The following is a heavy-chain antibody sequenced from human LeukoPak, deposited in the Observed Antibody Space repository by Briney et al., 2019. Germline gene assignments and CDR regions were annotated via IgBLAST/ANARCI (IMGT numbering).Heavy chain of an antibody. CDR3: ARALAAASVPLPWFDP. Sequence: GGSLRLSCAASGFTFSNYNMNWVRQAPGKGLEGVSSISSSSRYIYYADSVKGRFTISRDNAKNSLYLQMNSLGAEDTAVYYCARALAAASVPLPWFDPWGQGTLVTVSS. J-gene: IGHJ5*02. CDR1: GFTFSNYN. V-gene: IGHV3-21*04. D-gene: IGHD6-13*01. CDR2: ISSSSRYI.